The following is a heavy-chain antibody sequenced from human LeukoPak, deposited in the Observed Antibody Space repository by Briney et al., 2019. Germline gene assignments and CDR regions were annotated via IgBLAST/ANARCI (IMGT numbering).Heavy chain of an antibody. CDR3: ARDRFRYCSGAYCSHFEF. Sequence: PGRSLRLSCAASGFIFDDYAMHCVRQAPGKGLEWVSGINWNSGTIGYADSVKGRFTISRDNAKNSLYLQMNSLRADDMAFYYCARDRFRYCSGAYCSHFEFWGQGALVSVSS. J-gene: IGHJ4*02. V-gene: IGHV3-9*03. D-gene: IGHD2-15*01. CDR1: GFIFDDYA. CDR2: INWNSGTI.